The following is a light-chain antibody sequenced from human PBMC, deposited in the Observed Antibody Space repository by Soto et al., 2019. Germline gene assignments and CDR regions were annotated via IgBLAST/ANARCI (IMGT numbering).Light chain of an antibody. J-gene: IGLJ3*02. CDR3: QSYDSSLYGHWV. V-gene: IGLV1-40*01. CDR2: GNS. CDR1: SSNIGAGYD. Sequence: QSVLTQPPSVSGAPGQRVTISCTGSSSNIGAGYDVHWYQQLPGTAPKLLIYGNSNRPSGVPDRFSGSKSGTSASLAITGLQAEDEADYYCQSYDSSLYGHWVFGGGTMLTVL.